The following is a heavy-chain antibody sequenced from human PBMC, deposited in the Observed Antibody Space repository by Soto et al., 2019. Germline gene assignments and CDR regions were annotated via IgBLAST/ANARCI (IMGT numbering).Heavy chain of an antibody. CDR1: GGSISSYY. CDR2: IYYSGST. V-gene: IGHV4-59*01. D-gene: IGHD5-12*01. CDR3: ARDSKRGYSGYEKLDY. Sequence: SETLSLTCTVSGGSISSYYWSWIRQPPGKGLEWIGYIYYSGSTNSNPSLKSRVTISVDTSKNQFSLKLSSVTAADTAVYYCARDSKRGYSGYEKLDYWGQGTLVTVS. J-gene: IGHJ4*02.